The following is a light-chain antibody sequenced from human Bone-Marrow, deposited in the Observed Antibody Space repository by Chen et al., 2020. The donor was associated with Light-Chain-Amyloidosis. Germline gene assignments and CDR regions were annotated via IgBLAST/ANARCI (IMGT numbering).Light chain of an antibody. Sequence: QLTQSPSALSASVGDRVSITCLASHTLTSSVAWYQQQPGEAPKMIMYGPSSLQSGVTSRFSGGGSGTEFTLTISYLQPNDFATYYCQQYSDGSYTFGQGTKVEI. CDR2: GPS. V-gene: IGKV1-5*03. CDR1: HTLTSS. CDR3: QQYSDGSYT. J-gene: IGKJ2*01.